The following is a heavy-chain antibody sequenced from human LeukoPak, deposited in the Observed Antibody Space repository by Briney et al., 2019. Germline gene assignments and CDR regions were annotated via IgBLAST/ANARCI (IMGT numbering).Heavy chain of an antibody. V-gene: IGHV3-7*01. CDR1: GFTVSSYW. CDR2: IKQDGSEK. J-gene: IGHJ4*02. D-gene: IGHD3-10*01. CDR3: ARESIVRYYGSGD. Sequence: GGSLRLSCAASGFTVSSYWMSWVRQAPGKGLEWVANIKQDGSEKYYVDSVKGRFTISRDNAKNSLYLQMNSLRAEDTAVYYCARESIVRYYGSGDWGQGTLVTVSS.